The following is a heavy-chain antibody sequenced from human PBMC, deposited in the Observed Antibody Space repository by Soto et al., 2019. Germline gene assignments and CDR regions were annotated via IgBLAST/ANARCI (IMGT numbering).Heavy chain of an antibody. J-gene: IGHJ4*02. CDR2: SS. CDR1: GFSLTTRGMT. Sequence: GSGPTLVNPTQTLTLTCTVSGFSLTTRGMTLVWIRQHPGKAPEWLALSSQYSPSLQSRLTFTEDTSKNQVVLTMTNMDPVDTATYYCTLRQDTSRGPIYWGQGIMVTVSS. CDR3: TLRQDTSRGPIY. D-gene: IGHD6-13*01. V-gene: IGHV2-5*01.